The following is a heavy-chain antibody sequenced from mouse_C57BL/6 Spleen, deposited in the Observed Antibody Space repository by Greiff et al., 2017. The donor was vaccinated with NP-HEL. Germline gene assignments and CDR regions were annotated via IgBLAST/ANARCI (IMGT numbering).Heavy chain of an antibody. J-gene: IGHJ2*01. V-gene: IGHV3-6*01. Sequence: EVKLMESGPGLVKPSQSLSLTCSVTGYSITSGYYWNWIRQFPGNKLEWMGYISYDGSNNYNPSLKNRISITRDTSKNQFFLKLNSVTTEDTATYYCARGGYERDFDYWGQGTTLTVSS. D-gene: IGHD3-1*01. CDR1: GYSITSGYY. CDR3: ARGGYERDFDY. CDR2: ISYDGSN.